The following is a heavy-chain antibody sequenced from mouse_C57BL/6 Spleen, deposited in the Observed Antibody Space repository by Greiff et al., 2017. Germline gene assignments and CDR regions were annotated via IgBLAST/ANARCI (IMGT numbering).Heavy chain of an antibody. V-gene: IGHV1-80*01. J-gene: IGHJ4*01. CDR3: APLTGVYAMDY. CDR1: GYAFSSYW. Sequence: VQLVESGAELVKPGASVKISCKASGYAFSSYWMNWVKQRPGKGLEWIGQIYPGDGDTNYNGKFKGKATLTADKSSSTAYMQLSSLTSEDSAVYFCAPLTGVYAMDYWGQGTSVTVSS. CDR2: IYPGDGDT. D-gene: IGHD4-1*01.